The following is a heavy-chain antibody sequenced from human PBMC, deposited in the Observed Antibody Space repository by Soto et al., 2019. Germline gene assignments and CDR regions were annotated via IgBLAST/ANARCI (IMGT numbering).Heavy chain of an antibody. CDR2: IYYSGST. D-gene: IGHD3-3*01. Sequence: PSETLSLTCTVSGFSISSYYWSWIRQPPGKGLEWIGYIYYSGSTNYNPSLKSRVTISVDTSKNQFSLKLSSVTAADTAVYYCARIPWGFWSGYTPKPNYYYGMDVWGQGTTVTVSS. CDR1: GFSISSYY. J-gene: IGHJ6*02. CDR3: ARIPWGFWSGYTPKPNYYYGMDV. V-gene: IGHV4-59*01.